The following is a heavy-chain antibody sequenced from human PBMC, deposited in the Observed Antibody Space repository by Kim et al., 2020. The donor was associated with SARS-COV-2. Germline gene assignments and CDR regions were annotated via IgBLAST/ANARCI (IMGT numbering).Heavy chain of an antibody. D-gene: IGHD6-13*01. Sequence: TPSLKSRVTISVDTSKNQFSLKLSSVTAADTAVYYCARLEYSSSWYYFDYWGQGTLVTVSS. J-gene: IGHJ4*02. V-gene: IGHV4-39*01. CDR3: ARLEYSSSWYYFDY.